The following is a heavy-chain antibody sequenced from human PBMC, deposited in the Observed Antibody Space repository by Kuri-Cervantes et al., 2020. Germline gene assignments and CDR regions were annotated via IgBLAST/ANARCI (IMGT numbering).Heavy chain of an antibody. Sequence: SLKISCAASGFIFDDYTMHWVRQAPGKGLEWVSGISWNSGSIGYADSVKGRFTISRDNAKNSLYLQMNSLRAEDTAVYYCARVGVTDDYWGQGTLVTVSS. CDR1: GFIFDDYT. CDR3: ARVGVTDDY. CDR2: ISWNSGSI. V-gene: IGHV3-9*01. J-gene: IGHJ4*02. D-gene: IGHD2-21*02.